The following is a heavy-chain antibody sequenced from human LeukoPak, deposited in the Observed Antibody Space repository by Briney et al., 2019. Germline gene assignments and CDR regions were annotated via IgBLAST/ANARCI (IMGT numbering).Heavy chain of an antibody. J-gene: IGHJ6*02. CDR3: AREEKGYFAPYYYGMDV. V-gene: IGHV1-2*02. CDR2: INPNSGGT. Sequence: GASVKVSCKASGYTFTGYYMHWVRQAPGQGLEWMGWINPNSGGTNYAQKFQGRVTMTRDTSISTAYMELSRLRSDDTAVYYCAREEKGYFAPYYYGMDVWGQGTTVTVSS. CDR1: GYTFTGYY. D-gene: IGHD3-9*01.